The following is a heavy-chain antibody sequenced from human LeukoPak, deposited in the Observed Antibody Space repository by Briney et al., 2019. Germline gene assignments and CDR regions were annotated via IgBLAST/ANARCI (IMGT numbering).Heavy chain of an antibody. CDR3: AKDPNGDYIGAFDI. Sequence: QPGGSLRLSCAASKFTFRSYAMTWVRQAPGQGLEWVSSIRGSDGRTFYADSVKGRFTISRDNAKNTLYLQMNSLRAEDTAVYYCAKDPNGDYIGAFDIWGQGIMVTVSS. J-gene: IGHJ3*02. D-gene: IGHD2-8*01. CDR2: IRGSDGRT. V-gene: IGHV3-23*01. CDR1: KFTFRSYA.